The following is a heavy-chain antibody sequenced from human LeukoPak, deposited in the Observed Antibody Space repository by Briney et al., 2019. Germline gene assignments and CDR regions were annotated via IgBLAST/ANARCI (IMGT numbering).Heavy chain of an antibody. V-gene: IGHV4-59*01. D-gene: IGHD3-22*01. CDR1: GGSISSNY. J-gene: IGHJ4*02. Sequence: SETLSLTCTVSGGSISSNYWSWIRQPPGKGLEWIGYIHKNVGTNYNPSLKSQVTISLDTSKNQFSLKLSSVTAADTAVYYCARTFDTSGYFYYYDNWGQGTLVTVSS. CDR2: IHKNVGT. CDR3: ARTFDTSGYFYYYDN.